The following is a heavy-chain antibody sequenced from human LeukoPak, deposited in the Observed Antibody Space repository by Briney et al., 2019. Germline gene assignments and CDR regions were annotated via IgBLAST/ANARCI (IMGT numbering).Heavy chain of an antibody. V-gene: IGHV3-30*18. Sequence: GGSLRLTCAASGFRFNTYWMSWVRQAPGKGLEWVAVISYDGSNKYYADSVKGRFTISRDNSKNTLYLQMNSLRAEDTAVYYCAKDTRWVAKGTDYWGQGTLVTVSS. CDR1: GFRFNTYW. J-gene: IGHJ4*02. CDR2: ISYDGSNK. CDR3: AKDTRWVAKGTDY. D-gene: IGHD5-12*01.